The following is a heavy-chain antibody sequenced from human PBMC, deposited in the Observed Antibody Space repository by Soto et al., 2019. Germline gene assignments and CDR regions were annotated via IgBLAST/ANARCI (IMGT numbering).Heavy chain of an antibody. CDR1: GPTFIAYY. D-gene: IGHD5-12*01. CDR3: ARVSVDVPE. J-gene: IGHJ4*02. CDR2: IDPKSGGT. Sequence: QLVQSGAEVKKPGASVRVSCKTSGPTFIAYYIHWVRQAPGQGLEWMGWIDPKSGGTTYEQKFLGRVTMTRDTSINTAYMYLNTLTSDDTAVYYCARVSVDVPEWGQGTLITVSS. V-gene: IGHV1-2*02.